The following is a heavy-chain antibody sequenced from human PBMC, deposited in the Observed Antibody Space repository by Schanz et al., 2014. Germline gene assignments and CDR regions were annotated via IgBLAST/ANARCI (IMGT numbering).Heavy chain of an antibody. J-gene: IGHJ4*01. Sequence: EVQVLESGEGLVEAGGSLRLSCAASGFTVRTFAMDWVRQAAGKGLEWVGRITNKPNNYNTEYAASVKGRFTISRDESESSLYLQMDSLKTEDTAVYYCARRNFYDKSAAFDYWGHGSLVNVSS. CDR1: GFTVRTFA. CDR2: ITNKPNNYNT. D-gene: IGHD3-9*01. CDR3: ARRNFYDKSAAFDY. V-gene: IGHV3-72*01.